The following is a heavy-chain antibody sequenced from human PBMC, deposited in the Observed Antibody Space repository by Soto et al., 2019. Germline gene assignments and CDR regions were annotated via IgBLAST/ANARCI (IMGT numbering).Heavy chain of an antibody. J-gene: IGHJ6*02. CDR3: ARVGGGLASLGYYGMDV. D-gene: IGHD3-10*01. CDR2: INPNSGGT. V-gene: IGHV1-2*04. CDR1: GYTFIGYY. Sequence: ASVKVSCKASGYTFIGYYIHWVRQAPGQGLEWMGWINPNSGGTNYAQRFQGWVTMTRGRSISTAYMELSRLKSDDTAVYYCARVGGGLASLGYYGMDVWGRGTTVTVSS.